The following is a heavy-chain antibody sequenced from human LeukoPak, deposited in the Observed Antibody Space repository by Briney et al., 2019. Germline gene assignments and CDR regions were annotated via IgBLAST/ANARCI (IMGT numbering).Heavy chain of an antibody. CDR2: IIPIFGTA. J-gene: IGHJ5*02. CDR3: ARRWGGSSSWYWNWFDP. V-gene: IGHV1-69*01. Sequence: GASVKVSCKASGGTFSSYAISWVRQAPGQGLEWMGGIIPIFGTANYAQKFQGRVTITADESTSTAYMELSSLRSEDTAVYYCARRWGGSSSWYWNWFDPWGQGPLVTVSS. D-gene: IGHD6-13*01. CDR1: GGTFSSYA.